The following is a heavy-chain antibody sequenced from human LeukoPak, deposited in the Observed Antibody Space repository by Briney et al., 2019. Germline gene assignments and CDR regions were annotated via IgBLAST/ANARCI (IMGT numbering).Heavy chain of an antibody. Sequence: GGSLRLSCAASGFTFSSYAMQWVRQAPGKGLEWVAVISYAGSNKYYADSVKGRFTISRDNSKNTLYLQMNSLRAEDTAVYYCARGGFGVGATFLFDYYYYGMDVWGQGTTVTASS. V-gene: IGHV3-30-3*01. CDR1: GFTFSSYA. J-gene: IGHJ6*02. CDR2: ISYAGSNK. CDR3: ARGGFGVGATFLFDYYYYGMDV. D-gene: IGHD1-26*01.